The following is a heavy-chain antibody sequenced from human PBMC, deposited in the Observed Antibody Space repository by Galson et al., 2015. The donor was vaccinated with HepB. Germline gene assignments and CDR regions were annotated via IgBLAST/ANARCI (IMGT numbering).Heavy chain of an antibody. Sequence: SVKVSCKVSGYTLTELSMHWVRQAPGKGLEWMGGFDPEDGETIYAQKFQGRVTMTEDTSTDTAYMELSSLRSEDTAVYYCATVYQLSSGYYFHFDYWGQGTLVTVSS. D-gene: IGHD3-22*01. J-gene: IGHJ4*02. CDR3: ATVYQLSSGYYFHFDY. CDR1: GYTLTELS. V-gene: IGHV1-24*01. CDR2: FDPEDGET.